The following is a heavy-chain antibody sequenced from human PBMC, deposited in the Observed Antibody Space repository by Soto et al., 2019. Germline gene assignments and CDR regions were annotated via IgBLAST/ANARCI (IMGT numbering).Heavy chain of an antibody. V-gene: IGHV4-31*03. CDR3: AREQSTTVNYFDY. J-gene: IGHJ4*02. CDR2: IYYSGST. D-gene: IGHD4-17*01. CDR1: GGSISSGGYY. Sequence: PSETLSLTCTVSGGSISSGGYYWSWIRQHPGKGLEWIGYIYYSGSTYYNPSLKSRVTISVDTSKNQFSLKLSSVTAAETAVYYCAREQSTTVNYFDYWGQGNLVTVSS.